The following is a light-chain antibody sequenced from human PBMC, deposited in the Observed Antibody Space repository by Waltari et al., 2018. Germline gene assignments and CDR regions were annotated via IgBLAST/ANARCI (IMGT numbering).Light chain of an antibody. V-gene: IGLV1-44*01. Sequence: QSVLTQPPPASGTPGPRVATSCSGSSSHTGRNPVNWYQQLPGTAPKLHIYFNDQRPSGVPDRFSGSKSGTSASLAISRLRSEDEADYYCAAWDDSLNGVGFGGGTKLTVL. CDR3: AAWDDSLNGVG. CDR1: SSHTGRNP. CDR2: FND. J-gene: IGLJ2*01.